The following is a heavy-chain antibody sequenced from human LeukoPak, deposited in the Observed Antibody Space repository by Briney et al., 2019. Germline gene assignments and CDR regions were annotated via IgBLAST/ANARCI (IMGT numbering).Heavy chain of an antibody. V-gene: IGHV4-39*01. Sequence: ETLSLTCTVSGGSISSSSYYWGWLRQPPGKGLEWIGSIYYSGSTYYTPSLKSRVTISVDTSKNQFSLKLSSVTAADTAVYYCARLNILEGIFDYWGQGTLVTVSS. CDR2: IYYSGST. CDR3: ARLNILEGIFDY. D-gene: IGHD3-3*01. CDR1: GGSISSSSYY. J-gene: IGHJ4*02.